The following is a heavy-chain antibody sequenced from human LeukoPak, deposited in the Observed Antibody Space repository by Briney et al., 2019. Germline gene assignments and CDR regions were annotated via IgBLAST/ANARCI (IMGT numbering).Heavy chain of an antibody. D-gene: IGHD3-9*01. CDR3: ATRGEYDILTGYSGYFDY. Sequence: ASVKVSFKASGYTFTSYGISWVRQAPGQGLEWMGWISAYNGNTNYAQKLQGRVTMTTDTSTSTAYMELRSLRSDDTAVYYCATRGEYDILTGYSGYFDYWGQGTLVTVSS. CDR2: ISAYNGNT. J-gene: IGHJ4*02. V-gene: IGHV1-18*01. CDR1: GYTFTSYG.